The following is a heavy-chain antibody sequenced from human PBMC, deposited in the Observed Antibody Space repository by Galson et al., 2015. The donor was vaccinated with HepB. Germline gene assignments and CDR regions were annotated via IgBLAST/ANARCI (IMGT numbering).Heavy chain of an antibody. V-gene: IGHV1-2*06. Sequence: SVKVSCKASGYTFIDYYMHWVRQAPGQGLEWMGRINPKSGGTNYAQEFQGRVTMTRDTSISTAYMELSRLRSDDTALYYCARERGVVAVTATSRKSNWFDPWGQGTLVTVSS. J-gene: IGHJ5*02. D-gene: IGHD2-21*02. CDR1: GYTFIDYY. CDR2: INPKSGGT. CDR3: ARERGVVAVTATSRKSNWFDP.